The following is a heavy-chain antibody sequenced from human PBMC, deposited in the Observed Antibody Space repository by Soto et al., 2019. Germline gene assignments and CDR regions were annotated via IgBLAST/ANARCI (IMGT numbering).Heavy chain of an antibody. J-gene: IGHJ4*02. D-gene: IGHD3-22*01. V-gene: IGHV4-39*01. Sequence: QLQLQESGPGLVKPSETLSLTCTVSGGSISTSSYYWGWIRQPPGKGLEWIGSIYYSGSTYYNPSLRSRVTISVDTSKTQFSLKLSSVTAADTAVYYCARDYDSSGDYWGQGTLVTVSS. CDR3: ARDYDSSGDY. CDR2: IYYSGST. CDR1: GGSISTSSYY.